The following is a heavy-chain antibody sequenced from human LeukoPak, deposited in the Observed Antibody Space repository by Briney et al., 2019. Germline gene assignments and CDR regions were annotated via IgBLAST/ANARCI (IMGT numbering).Heavy chain of an antibody. V-gene: IGHV3-74*01. CDR1: GFTFSNYW. CDR2: IKGDGSHT. D-gene: IGHD4-23*01. Sequence: PGGSLRLSCAASGFTFSNYWMHWVRQAPGKGLVWVSRIKGDGSHTVYADSVKGRFTISRDNAKNTLYLQMNSLRAEDTAVYYCAKAPVRWPYNFDYWGQGTLATVSS. J-gene: IGHJ4*02. CDR3: AKAPVRWPYNFDY.